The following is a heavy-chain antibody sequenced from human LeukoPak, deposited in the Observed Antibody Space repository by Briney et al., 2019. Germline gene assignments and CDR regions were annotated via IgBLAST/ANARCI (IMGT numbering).Heavy chain of an antibody. CDR2: IYPGDSDT. D-gene: IGHD3-22*01. Sequence: GESLKISCKGSGYSFATYWIGWVRQMPGKGLEWMGIIYPGDSDTRYSPSFQGQVTISADKSISIAYLQWSSLKASDTAMYYCARRSEYFDSSGFFDYWGQGTLVTVSS. CDR1: GYSFATYW. CDR3: ARRSEYFDSSGFFDY. V-gene: IGHV5-51*01. J-gene: IGHJ4*02.